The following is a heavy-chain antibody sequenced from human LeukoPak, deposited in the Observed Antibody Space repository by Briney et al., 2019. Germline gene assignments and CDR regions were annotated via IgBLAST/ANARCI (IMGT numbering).Heavy chain of an antibody. CDR2: IKSKSDGGTT. V-gene: IGHV3-15*05. Sequence: GGSLRLSCAASGFTFSSFAMGWVRQAPGKGLEWVGRIKSKSDGGTTDYAAPVKGRFTISRDDSKNTLFLQVNSLKIEDTAVYYCTTVTLRPVGLWGQGTLVTVSS. D-gene: IGHD3-10*01. J-gene: IGHJ4*02. CDR3: TTVTLRPVGL. CDR1: GFTFSSFA.